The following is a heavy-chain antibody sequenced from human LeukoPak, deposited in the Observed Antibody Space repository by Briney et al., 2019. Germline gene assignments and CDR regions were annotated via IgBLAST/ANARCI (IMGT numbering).Heavy chain of an antibody. CDR2: IYYSGST. V-gene: IGHV4-39*07. J-gene: IGHJ5*02. CDR1: GGSISSSSYY. CDR3: ARDLTEHYYYDSSGYYGA. Sequence: SETLSLTCTVSGGSISSSSYYWGWIRQPPGKGLEWIGSIYYSGSTHYNPSLKSRVTISVDTSKNQFSLKLSSVTAADTAVYYCARDLTEHYYYDSSGYYGAWGQGTLVTVSS. D-gene: IGHD3-22*01.